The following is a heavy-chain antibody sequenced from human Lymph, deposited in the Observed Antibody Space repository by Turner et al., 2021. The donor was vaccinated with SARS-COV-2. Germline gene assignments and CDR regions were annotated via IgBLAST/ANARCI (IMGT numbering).Heavy chain of an antibody. Sequence: QVQLVQSGAEVKKPGASVTVSCKAPGYTFTSYDINWVRQATGQGLEWMGWLNPNSGNTGYAQKFQGRVTMTRNTSISTAYMELSSLRSEDTAVYYCARGRYSGGGMDVWGQGTTVTVSS. J-gene: IGHJ6*02. CDR2: LNPNSGNT. CDR1: GYTFTSYD. D-gene: IGHD1-26*01. V-gene: IGHV1-8*02. CDR3: ARGRYSGGGMDV.